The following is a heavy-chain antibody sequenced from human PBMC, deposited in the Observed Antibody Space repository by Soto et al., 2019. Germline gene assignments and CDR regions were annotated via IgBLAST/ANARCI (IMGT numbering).Heavy chain of an antibody. CDR1: GCTISSYY. CDR2: IYYSGST. CDR3: ARLVDTAIPDFDY. D-gene: IGHD5-18*01. V-gene: IGHV4-59*08. Sequence: SETLSLTCPVSGCTISSYYWSWIRQPPGKGLEWIGYIYYSGSTNYNPSLKSRVTISVDTSKNQFSLKLSSVTAADTAVYYCARLVDTAIPDFDYWGQGTLVTVSS. J-gene: IGHJ4*02.